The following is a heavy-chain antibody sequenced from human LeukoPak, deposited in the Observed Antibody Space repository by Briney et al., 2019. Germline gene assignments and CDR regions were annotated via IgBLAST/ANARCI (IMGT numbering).Heavy chain of an antibody. Sequence: ASVKVSCKASGGTFSSYAISWVRQAPGQGLEWMGRITPIFGTAKYAQKFQGRVTITTDESTSTAYLELSSLRSEDTAVYYCAIERALYGDYRRPLDYWGQGTLVTVSS. CDR1: GGTFSSYA. CDR3: AIERALYGDYRRPLDY. CDR2: ITPIFGTA. D-gene: IGHD4-17*01. J-gene: IGHJ4*02. V-gene: IGHV1-69*05.